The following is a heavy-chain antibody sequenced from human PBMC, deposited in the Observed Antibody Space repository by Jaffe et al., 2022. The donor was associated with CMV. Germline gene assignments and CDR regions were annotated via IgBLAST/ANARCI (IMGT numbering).Heavy chain of an antibody. CDR1: GYTFSSAY. V-gene: IGHV1-46*01. D-gene: IGHD3-22*01. Sequence: QVQLVQSGAEVKKPGASVKISCKASGYTFSSAYIHWVRQAPGQGLEWMGLINPSGGHMMYAQKFQGRVTMTRDTSTTTVYMELSSLRSGDTATYYCAREDGTGATEPEYYDSNGYGFDYWGQGTLVTVSS. J-gene: IGHJ4*02. CDR2: INPSGGHM. CDR3: AREDGTGATEPEYYDSNGYGFDY.